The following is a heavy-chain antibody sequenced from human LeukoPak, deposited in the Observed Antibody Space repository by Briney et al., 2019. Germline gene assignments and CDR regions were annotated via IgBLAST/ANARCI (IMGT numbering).Heavy chain of an antibody. CDR3: AKDGSWSCTD. CDR2: IAHHGNNR. V-gene: IGHV3-30*02. J-gene: IGHJ4*02. D-gene: IGHD2-21*01. CDR1: GFTFSASA. Sequence: GGSLRPSCTTSGFTFSASAMHWVRQGPGKGLEWVSYIAHHGNNRYYVDSVKGRFTISRDNSKGTLYLQMNSLRGDDTAIYYCAKDGSWSCTDWGQGTLVTVAP.